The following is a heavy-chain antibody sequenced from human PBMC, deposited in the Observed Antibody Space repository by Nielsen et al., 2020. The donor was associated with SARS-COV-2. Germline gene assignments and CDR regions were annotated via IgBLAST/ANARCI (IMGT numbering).Heavy chain of an antibody. CDR3: ARTSFTPDAFDI. CDR1: GFTFSSYS. CDR2: ISSSSSYI. J-gene: IGHJ3*02. D-gene: IGHD2-2*01. Sequence: GESLKISCAASGFTFSSYSMNWVRQAPGKGLEWVSSISSSSSYIYYADSVKGRFTLSRDNAKNSLYLQMNSLRAEDTAVYYCARTSFTPDAFDIWGQGTMVTVSS. V-gene: IGHV3-21*01.